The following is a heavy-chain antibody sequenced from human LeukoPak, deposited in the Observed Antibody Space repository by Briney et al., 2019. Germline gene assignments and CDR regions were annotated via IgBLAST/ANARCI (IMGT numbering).Heavy chain of an antibody. CDR3: ARAGYSSTWYSRYFDL. CDR1: GFTFSSYE. CDR2: ISSSGDTI. V-gene: IGHV3-48*03. D-gene: IGHD6-13*01. Sequence: GGSLRLSCAASGFTFSSYEMNWVRQAPGKGLEWISYISSSGDTIFYADSVKGRFTISRDNAKNSLYLQMNSLRADDTAVYYCARAGYSSTWYSRYFDLWGRGTLVTVSS. J-gene: IGHJ2*01.